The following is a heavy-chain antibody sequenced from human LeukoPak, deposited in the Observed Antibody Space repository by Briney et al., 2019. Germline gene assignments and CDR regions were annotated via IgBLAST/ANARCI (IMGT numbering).Heavy chain of an antibody. V-gene: IGHV1-69*13. CDR2: IIPMFATA. J-gene: IGHJ4*02. CDR3: ARGGWYSSSLGYFDY. CDR1: GGTFRSYA. D-gene: IGHD6-13*01. Sequence: ASVKVSCKASGGTFRSYAISWVRQAPGQGLEWMGGIIPMFATANYAQKFQGRVTITADESTSTAYMELSSLRSEDTAVYYCARGGWYSSSLGYFDYWGQGTLVTASS.